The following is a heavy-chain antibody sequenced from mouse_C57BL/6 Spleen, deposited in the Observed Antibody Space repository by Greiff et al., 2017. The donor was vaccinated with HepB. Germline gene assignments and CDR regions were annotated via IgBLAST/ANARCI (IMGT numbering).Heavy chain of an antibody. CDR3: AILGYYGSSPYY. CDR1: GYTFTDYY. D-gene: IGHD1-1*01. CDR2: INPNNGGT. J-gene: IGHJ2*01. Sequence: EVQLQQSGPELVKPGASVKISCKASGYTFTDYYMNWVKQSHGKSLEWIGDINPNNGGTSYNQKFKGKATLTVDKSSSTAYMELRSLTSEDSAVYYCAILGYYGSSPYYWGQGTTLTVSS. V-gene: IGHV1-26*01.